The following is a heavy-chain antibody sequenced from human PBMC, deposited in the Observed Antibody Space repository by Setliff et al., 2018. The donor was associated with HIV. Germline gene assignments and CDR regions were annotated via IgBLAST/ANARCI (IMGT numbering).Heavy chain of an antibody. D-gene: IGHD3-22*01. V-gene: IGHV4-39*01. CDR2: IYYSGST. CDR1: GDSISSSSYY. J-gene: IGHJ4*02. CDR3: ASLPPLYDSSGYYFDY. Sequence: PSETLSLTCSVSGDSISSSSYYWGWIRQPPGKGLEWIGNIYYSGSTYYNPSLNSRVTISVDASKNQFSLKLSSVTAADTAVYYCASLPPLYDSSGYYFDYWGQGTLVTVSS.